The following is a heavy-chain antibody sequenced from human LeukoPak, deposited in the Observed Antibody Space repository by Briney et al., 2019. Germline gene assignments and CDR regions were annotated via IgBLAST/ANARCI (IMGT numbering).Heavy chain of an antibody. CDR2: ISYSGST. CDR3: TRGNAN. Sequence: SETLSLTCTVSGGSINSYYWSWIRQPPGKGLEWIGYISYSGSTNYNPSLKSRVTISVDTSKNQFFLKLSSVTAADTALYYCTRGNANWGQGTLVTVSS. J-gene: IGHJ4*02. V-gene: IGHV4-59*01. CDR1: GGSINSYY.